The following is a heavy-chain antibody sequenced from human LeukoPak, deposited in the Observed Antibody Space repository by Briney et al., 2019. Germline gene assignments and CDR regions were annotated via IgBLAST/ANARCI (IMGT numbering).Heavy chain of an antibody. CDR3: ARGLHSRLYDSSVYYPY. D-gene: IGHD3-22*01. CDR2: TNWDGGRT. Sequence: GGSLRLSCAASGFTFDDYAMSWVRQTPGKGLEWVSGTNWDGGRTGYADSVKGRFTISRDNAKNSLYLQMNSLRAEDTAIYYCARGLHSRLYDSSVYYPYWGQGTLVTVSS. V-gene: IGHV3-20*04. CDR1: GFTFDDYA. J-gene: IGHJ4*02.